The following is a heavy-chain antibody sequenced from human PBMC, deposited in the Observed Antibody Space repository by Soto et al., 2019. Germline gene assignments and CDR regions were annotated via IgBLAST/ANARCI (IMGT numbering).Heavy chain of an antibody. CDR3: ARGVAVTGSNWFDP. J-gene: IGHJ5*02. D-gene: IGHD6-19*01. V-gene: IGHV4-59*08. CDR2: IYYSGST. Sequence: SETLSLTCTIAGGSISSYYWSWIRQPPGKGLEWIGDIYYSGSTNYNPSLKSRVTISLDTSKNQFSLKLTSVTAADTAVYYCARGVAVTGSNWFDPWGQGTLVTVSS. CDR1: GGSISSYY.